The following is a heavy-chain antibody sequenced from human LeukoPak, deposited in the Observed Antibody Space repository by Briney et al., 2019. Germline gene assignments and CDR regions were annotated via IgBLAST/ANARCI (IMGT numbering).Heavy chain of an antibody. D-gene: IGHD3-9*01. CDR1: GFTFSSYA. CDR2: ISGSGGST. Sequence: GGSLRLSRAASGFTFSSYAMSWVRQAPGKGLEWVSAISGSGGSTYYADSVKGRFTISRDNSKNTLYLQMNSLRAEDTAVYYCAKDPTKTYYDILTGYPIDYWGQGTLVTVSS. CDR3: AKDPTKTYYDILTGYPIDY. J-gene: IGHJ4*02. V-gene: IGHV3-23*01.